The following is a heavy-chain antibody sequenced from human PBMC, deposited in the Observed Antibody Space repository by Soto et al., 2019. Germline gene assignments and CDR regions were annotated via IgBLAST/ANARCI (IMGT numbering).Heavy chain of an antibody. D-gene: IGHD6-19*01. CDR3: VREASGWYSRGSFDF. J-gene: IGHJ3*01. Sequence: PGGSLRLSCAASGFTFSSYGMHWVRQAPGKGLEWVALIWFDGSDKYYTESVKGRFTISRDNSKSTLYLQMNSLRAEDTAIYSCVREASGWYSRGSFDFWGRGTMVTVSS. CDR1: GFTFSSYG. CDR2: IWFDGSDK. V-gene: IGHV3-33*01.